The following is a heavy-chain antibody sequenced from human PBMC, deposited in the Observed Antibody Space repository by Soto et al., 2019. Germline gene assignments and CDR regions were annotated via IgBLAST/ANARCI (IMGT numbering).Heavy chain of an antibody. CDR3: NTYYDFWSGYNSGYYYGMDV. CDR2: IYNSGST. CDR1: GGSISSGGYY. D-gene: IGHD3-3*01. Sequence: LSLTCTVSGGSISSGGYYWSWIRQHPGKGLAWSGYIYNSGSTYYNPSLKSRVTISVDTSKNQFSLKLSSVTAADTAVYYCNTYYDFWSGYNSGYYYGMDVWGQGTTVTVSS. V-gene: IGHV4-31*03. J-gene: IGHJ6*02.